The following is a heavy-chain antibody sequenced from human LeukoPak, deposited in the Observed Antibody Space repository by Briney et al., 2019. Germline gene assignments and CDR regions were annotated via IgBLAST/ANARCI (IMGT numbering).Heavy chain of an antibody. J-gene: IGHJ4*02. CDR1: GFTFSSYS. V-gene: IGHV3-66*01. D-gene: IGHD3-22*01. CDR2: IYSGGST. Sequence: QPGGSLRLSCAASGFTFSSYSMNWVRQAPGKGLEWVSVIYSGGSTYYADSVKGRFTISRDNSKNTLYLQMNSLRAEDTAVYYCARDMDSSGYYFDYWGQGTLVTVSS. CDR3: ARDMDSSGYYFDY.